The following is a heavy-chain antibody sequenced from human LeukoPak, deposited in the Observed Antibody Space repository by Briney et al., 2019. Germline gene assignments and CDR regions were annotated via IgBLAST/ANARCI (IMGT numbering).Heavy chain of an antibody. CDR3: ARGLRYCSGGRCYFSPPYYYYMDV. CDR2: IIPIFGTA. J-gene: IGHJ6*03. V-gene: IGHV1-69*13. Sequence: SVEVSCKASGGTFSSYAISWVRQAPGQGLEWMGGIIPIFGTANYAQKVQGRVTITADESTSTAYMELSSLRSEDTAVYYCARGLRYCSGGRCYFSPPYYYYMDVWGKGTTVTISS. D-gene: IGHD2-15*01. CDR1: GGTFSSYA.